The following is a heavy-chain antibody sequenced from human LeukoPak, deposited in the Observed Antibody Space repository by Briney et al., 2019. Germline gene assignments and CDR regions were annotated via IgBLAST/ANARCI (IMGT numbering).Heavy chain of an antibody. D-gene: IGHD3-10*01. J-gene: IGHJ5*02. Sequence: ASVKLSCEASGYTFTAYHMHWVRQAPGQGLEWMGWINPNSGGTNYEQKFQGRVTMTRDKSISTAYMELSRLRSDDTAVYYCAVSDMVRGAWLDPWGQGTLVTVSS. CDR1: GYTFTAYH. V-gene: IGHV1-2*02. CDR3: AVSDMVRGAWLDP. CDR2: INPNSGGT.